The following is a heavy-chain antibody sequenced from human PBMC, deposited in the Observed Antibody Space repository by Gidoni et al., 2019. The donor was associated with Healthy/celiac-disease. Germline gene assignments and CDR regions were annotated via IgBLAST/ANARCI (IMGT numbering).Heavy chain of an antibody. CDR3: AKDSLLRFSQRGYFQH. CDR2: ISWNSGSI. Sequence: EVQLVESGGGLVQPGRSLSLSCAASGFTFDDYAMHWVRQAPGKGLEWVSGISWNSGSIDYADSVKGRFTISRDNAKNSLYLQMNSLRAEDTALYYCAKDSLLRFSQRGYFQHWGQGTLVTVSS. V-gene: IGHV3-9*01. J-gene: IGHJ1*01. D-gene: IGHD3-3*01. CDR1: GFTFDDYA.